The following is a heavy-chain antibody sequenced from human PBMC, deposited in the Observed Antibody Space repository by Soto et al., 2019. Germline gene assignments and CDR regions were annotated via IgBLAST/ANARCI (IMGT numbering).Heavy chain of an antibody. J-gene: IGHJ6*03. CDR2: INHSGST. Sequence: SETLSLTCAVYGGSFSGYYWSWIRQPPGKGLEWIGEINHSGSTNYNPSLKSRVTISVDTSKNQLSLKLSSVTAADTAVYYCARGRVSYDYIWGSYRYEYYMDVWGKGTTVTVSS. V-gene: IGHV4-34*01. CDR1: GGSFSGYY. D-gene: IGHD3-16*02. CDR3: ARGRVSYDYIWGSYRYEYYMDV.